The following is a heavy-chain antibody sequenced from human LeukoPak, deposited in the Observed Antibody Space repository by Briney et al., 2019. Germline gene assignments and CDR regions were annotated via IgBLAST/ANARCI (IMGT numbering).Heavy chain of an antibody. Sequence: PGGSLRLSCAASGFTFSSYAMNWVRQAPGKGLEWVSAIGTAGDTYYPGSVKGRFTISRENAKNSLYLQMNSLRAGDTAVYYCARDLRGSGYWGGFDIWGQGTMVTVSS. D-gene: IGHD3-22*01. V-gene: IGHV3-13*01. CDR2: IGTAGDT. CDR3: ARDLRGSGYWGGFDI. J-gene: IGHJ3*02. CDR1: GFTFSSYA.